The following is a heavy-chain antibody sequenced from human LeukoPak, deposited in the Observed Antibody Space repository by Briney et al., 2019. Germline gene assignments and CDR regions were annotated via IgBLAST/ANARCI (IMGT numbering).Heavy chain of an antibody. V-gene: IGHV3-7*04. J-gene: IGHJ4*02. Sequence: GGSLRLSCAASGFTFSSYWMSWVRQAPGKGLEWVANIKQDGSEKYYVDSVKGRFTISRDNAKNSLYLQMNSLRAEDTAVYYCAGGAGNYYGSDSHNHYFDYWGQGTLVTVSS. CDR3: AGGAGNYYGSDSHNHYFDY. CDR1: GFTFSSYW. CDR2: IKQDGSEK. D-gene: IGHD3-10*01.